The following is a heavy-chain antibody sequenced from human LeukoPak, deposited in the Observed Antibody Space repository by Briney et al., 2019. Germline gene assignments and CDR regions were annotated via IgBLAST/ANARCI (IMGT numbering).Heavy chain of an antibody. Sequence: RSSETLSLTCTVSGYSISSGYFWGWIRQPPGKGLECIGTIYHSGSTYYNPSLKSRVTISVDTSKKQFSLKLSSVTAADTAVYYCAREKIGYYDSSGRGWFDPWGQGTLVTVSS. CDR3: AREKIGYYDSSGRGWFDP. CDR1: GYSISSGYF. D-gene: IGHD3-22*01. CDR2: IYHSGST. J-gene: IGHJ5*02. V-gene: IGHV4-38-2*02.